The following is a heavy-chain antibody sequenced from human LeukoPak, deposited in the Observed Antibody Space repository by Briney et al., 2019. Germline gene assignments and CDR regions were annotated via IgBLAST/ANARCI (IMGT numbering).Heavy chain of an antibody. Sequence: GGSLRLSCAASDFTFSDSAIHWVRQAPGKGLKWVGRIRSKANGYATSYGASAKGRLTISRDDSKNTADLQMSDLRTEDTAVYYCTRLRSDTTGGYYYFMDVWGKGTTVIVSS. D-gene: IGHD1-1*01. CDR2: IRSKANGYAT. CDR3: TRLRSDTTGGYYYFMDV. CDR1: DFTFSDSA. V-gene: IGHV3-73*01. J-gene: IGHJ6*03.